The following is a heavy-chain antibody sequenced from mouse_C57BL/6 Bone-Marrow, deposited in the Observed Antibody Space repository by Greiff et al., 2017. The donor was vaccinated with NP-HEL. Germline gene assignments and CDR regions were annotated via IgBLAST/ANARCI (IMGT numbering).Heavy chain of an antibody. J-gene: IGHJ2*01. Sequence: EVQLVESGGGLVQSGRSLRLSCATSVFTFSDFYMEWVRQAPGKGLEWIAASRNKANDYTTEYSASVKGRFIVSRDTSQSILYLQMDALRADDTGIYYCARDGEDGEYFDYWGQGTTLTVSS. CDR3: ARDGEDGEYFDY. CDR1: VFTFSDFY. CDR2: SRNKANDYTT. V-gene: IGHV7-1*01.